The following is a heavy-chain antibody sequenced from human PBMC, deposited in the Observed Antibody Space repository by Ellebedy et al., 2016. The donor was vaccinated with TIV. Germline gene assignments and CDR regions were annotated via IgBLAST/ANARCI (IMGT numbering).Heavy chain of an antibody. V-gene: IGHV4-39*01. Sequence: SETLSLTCSVSGGPIGSSSYYCAWIRQPPGNGLEWLGSFYYSGSTYYNPSLKSRVTISGDTSKNQFSLKLRSVTAADTAVYYCAPGPAFDAFEMWGQGTMVTVSS. CDR2: FYYSGST. D-gene: IGHD7-27*01. CDR1: GGPIGSSSYY. J-gene: IGHJ3*02. CDR3: APGPAFDAFEM.